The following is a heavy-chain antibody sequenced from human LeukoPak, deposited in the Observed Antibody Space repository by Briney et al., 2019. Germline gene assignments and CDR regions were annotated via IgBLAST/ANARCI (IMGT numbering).Heavy chain of an antibody. CDR2: ISGSGGST. D-gene: IGHD3/OR15-3a*01. V-gene: IGHV3-23*01. CDR1: GFTFNCA. Sequence: GGSLRLSCAASGFTFNCAMSWVRQAPGKGLEWVSSISGSGGSTYYADSVKGRFTISRDNSKNTLYLQMNSLRAEDTAVYYCARGGGLGYWYFDLWGRGTLVTVSS. J-gene: IGHJ2*01. CDR3: ARGGGLGYWYFDL.